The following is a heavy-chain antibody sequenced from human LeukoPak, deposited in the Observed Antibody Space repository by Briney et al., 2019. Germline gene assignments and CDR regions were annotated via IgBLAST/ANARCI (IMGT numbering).Heavy chain of an antibody. CDR3: ARDDAVGGWFDP. Sequence: SETLSLTCTVSGGSISSGSYYWSWIRQPAGKGLEWIGRIYTSGSTNYNPSLKSRVTISVDTSKNQFSLKLSSVTAADTAVYYCARDDAVGGWFDPWGQGTLVTVSS. J-gene: IGHJ5*02. CDR1: GGSISSGSYY. CDR2: IYTSGST. V-gene: IGHV4-61*02. D-gene: IGHD3-16*01.